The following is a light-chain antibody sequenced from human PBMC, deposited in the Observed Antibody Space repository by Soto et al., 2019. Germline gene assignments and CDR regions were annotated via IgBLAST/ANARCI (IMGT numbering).Light chain of an antibody. CDR1: QSISSW. J-gene: IGKJ1*01. Sequence: DIQMTQSHSTLSASVGDRVTITCRASQSISSWLAWFQQKTGKAPKLLIYTASRLQSGVPSRFSGIVSGTDFNLTLRSLQTEDCATYDGQQSNSFTLTFCPLTKVDIK. CDR3: QQSNSFTLT. CDR2: TAS. V-gene: IGKV1-12*01.